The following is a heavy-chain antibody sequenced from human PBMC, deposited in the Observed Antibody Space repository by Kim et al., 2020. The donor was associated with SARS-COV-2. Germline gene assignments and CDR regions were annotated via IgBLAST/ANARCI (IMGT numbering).Heavy chain of an antibody. Sequence: GESLKISCKGSGYTFTSYWIIWVRQMPGKGLEWMGRIDPIDSYSDYSPSFQGHVTISADKSISTAYLQWTSLKASDTAIYYCARRVDYYGSGSSLGAFQIWGQGTMVTVSS. V-gene: IGHV5-10-1*01. D-gene: IGHD3-10*01. J-gene: IGHJ3*02. CDR2: IDPIDSYS. CDR3: ARRVDYYGSGSSLGAFQI. CDR1: GYTFTSYW.